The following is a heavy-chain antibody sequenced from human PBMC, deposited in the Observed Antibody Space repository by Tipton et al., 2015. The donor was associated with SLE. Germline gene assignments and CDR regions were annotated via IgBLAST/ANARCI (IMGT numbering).Heavy chain of an antibody. CDR2: ISYDGSNK. V-gene: IGHV3-30*04. CDR3: ARDIGEMAAMGDWFDP. CDR1: GFTFSSYA. D-gene: IGHD5-24*01. J-gene: IGHJ5*02. Sequence: QLVQSGGGVVQPGRSLRLSCAASGFTFSSYAMHWVRQAPGKGLEWVAVISYDGSNKYYADSVKGRFTISRDNSKNTLYLQMNSLRAEDTAVYYCARDIGEMAAMGDWFDPWGQGTLVTVSS.